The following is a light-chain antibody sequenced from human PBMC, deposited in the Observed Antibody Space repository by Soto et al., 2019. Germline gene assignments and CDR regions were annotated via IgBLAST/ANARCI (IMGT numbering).Light chain of an antibody. Sequence: QSALTQPASVSGSPGQSITISCTGTSSDVGRYNLVSWYQQHPGKAPKLIIYEVSKWPSGVSNRFSGSKSGNTAALTISGLQAEDEADYYCCSYTVGSTLIFGGGTKLTVL. CDR3: CSYTVGSTLI. J-gene: IGLJ2*01. CDR1: SSDVGRYNL. CDR2: EVS. V-gene: IGLV2-23*02.